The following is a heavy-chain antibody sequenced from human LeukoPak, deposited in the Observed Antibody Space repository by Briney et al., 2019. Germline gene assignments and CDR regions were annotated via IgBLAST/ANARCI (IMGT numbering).Heavy chain of an antibody. CDR3: AKEQSGSYYSGYFDY. CDR2: ISGSGGST. J-gene: IGHJ4*02. D-gene: IGHD1-26*01. V-gene: IGHV3-23*01. Sequence: GGSLRLSCAGSGFTFSSYAMSWVRQAPGKGLEWVSAISGSGGSTYYADSVKGRFTISRDNSKNTLHLQMNSLRAEDTAVYYCAKEQSGSYYSGYFDYWGQGTLVTVSS. CDR1: GFTFSSYA.